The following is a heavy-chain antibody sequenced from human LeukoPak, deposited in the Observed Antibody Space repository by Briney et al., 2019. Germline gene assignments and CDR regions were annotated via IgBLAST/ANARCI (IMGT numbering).Heavy chain of an antibody. D-gene: IGHD6-19*01. CDR2: ICSGGDT. V-gene: IGHV3-53*05. J-gene: IGHJ3*02. CDR1: GFTVSSNY. Sequence: PGGSLRLSCAASGFTVSSNYMSWVRQAPGKGLEWVSLICSGGDTYYADSVKGRFTISRDNSKNTLYLQMGSLRAEDMAVYYCARGHRLIAVAGTLGAFDIWGQGTMVTVSS. CDR3: ARGHRLIAVAGTLGAFDI.